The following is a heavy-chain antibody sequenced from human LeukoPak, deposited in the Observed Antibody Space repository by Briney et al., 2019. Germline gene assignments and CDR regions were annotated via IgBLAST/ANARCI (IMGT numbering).Heavy chain of an antibody. CDR2: ISGGGGNT. Sequence: GGSLRLSCAASGFTFSNYAMTWVRQAPGKGLEWVSTISGGGGNTYYADSVKGRFTISRDNSKNTLYLQMNSLRAEDTAVYYCAKDQGVLYYYDSSGYSLDYFDYWGQGTLVTVSS. V-gene: IGHV3-23*01. D-gene: IGHD3-22*01. CDR3: AKDQGVLYYYDSSGYSLDYFDY. CDR1: GFTFSNYA. J-gene: IGHJ4*02.